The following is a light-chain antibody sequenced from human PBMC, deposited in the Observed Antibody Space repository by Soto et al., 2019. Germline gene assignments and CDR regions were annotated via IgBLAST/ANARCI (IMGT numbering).Light chain of an antibody. CDR1: QDIRNF. Sequence: DIQMTQSPPSLSASVGDRVTITCRASQDIRNFVAWYQQKPGKAPMLLIYAASTLQAGAPSRFSGSGSGTDFTLTINSLQPEDVATYSCQKYSSVPVFGPGTKVEIK. CDR2: AAS. V-gene: IGKV1-27*01. J-gene: IGKJ3*01. CDR3: QKYSSVPV.